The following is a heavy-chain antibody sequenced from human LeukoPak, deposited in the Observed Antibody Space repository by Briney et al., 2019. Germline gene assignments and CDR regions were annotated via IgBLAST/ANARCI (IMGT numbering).Heavy chain of an antibody. CDR1: GGSISGSY. V-gene: IGHV4-59*01. D-gene: IGHD4-17*01. CDR3: ARGIESYGDYGY. Sequence: SETLSLTCTVSGGSISGSYWSWIRQPPGKGLEWIAYMYNSGSTNYNPSLKSRVTISIDTSKNQFSLKLSSLTATDTAIYYCARGIESYGDYGYWDQGILVTVSS. CDR2: MYNSGST. J-gene: IGHJ4*02.